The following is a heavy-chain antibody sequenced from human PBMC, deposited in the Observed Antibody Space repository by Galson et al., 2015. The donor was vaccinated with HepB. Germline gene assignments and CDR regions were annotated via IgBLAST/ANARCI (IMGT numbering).Heavy chain of an antibody. Sequence: SLRLSCAASGFTFSSYGMHWVRQAPGKGLEWVAFISYDGSNKYYANSVKGRFTISRDNSKNTLYLQMGSLRAEDMAVYYCARAGYCSGGSCYSLYYYYYCGMDVWGQGTTVTVSS. CDR3: ARAGYCSGGSCYSLYYYYYCGMDV. V-gene: IGHV3-30*03. D-gene: IGHD2-15*01. J-gene: IGHJ6*02. CDR1: GFTFSSYG. CDR2: ISYDGSNK.